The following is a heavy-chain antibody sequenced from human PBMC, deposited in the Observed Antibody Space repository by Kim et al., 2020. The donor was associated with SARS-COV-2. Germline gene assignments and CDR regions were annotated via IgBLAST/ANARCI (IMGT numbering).Heavy chain of an antibody. J-gene: IGHJ3*02. V-gene: IGHV4-34*01. CDR3: ARGPHDYVWGSYRYAFDI. Sequence: KSRVTISVDTSKNQFSLKLSSVTAADTAVYYCARGPHDYVWGSYRYAFDIWGQGTMVTVSS. D-gene: IGHD3-16*02.